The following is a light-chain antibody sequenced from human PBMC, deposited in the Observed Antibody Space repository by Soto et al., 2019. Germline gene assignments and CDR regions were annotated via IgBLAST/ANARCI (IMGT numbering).Light chain of an antibody. CDR1: QSVSSN. Sequence: EIVMTQSPATLSVSPGERATLSCRASQSVSSNLAWYQQKPGKAPRLLIYGASTSAAGIPARFSVSRSGTEFNLTISGLQSEDLAVYYCQQYNNWTFNFGPGTKVDI. J-gene: IGKJ3*01. V-gene: IGKV3-15*01. CDR2: GAS. CDR3: QQYNNWTFN.